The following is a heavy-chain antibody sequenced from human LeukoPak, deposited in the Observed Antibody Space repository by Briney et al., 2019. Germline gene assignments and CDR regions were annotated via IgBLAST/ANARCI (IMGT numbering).Heavy chain of an antibody. J-gene: IGHJ3*02. CDR2: VYYTGGA. V-gene: IGHV4-59*01. D-gene: IGHD3-16*01. CDR1: GGSINSDY. CDR3: ARGLGGLRSAYDI. Sequence: SETLSLTCTVSGGSINSDYWIWTRQPPGKGLDWIGYVYYTGGAYYNPSLKSRVSVSVDTSKNQFSLKVISVTAADTAVYYCARGLGGLRSAYDIWGQGTMVTVSS.